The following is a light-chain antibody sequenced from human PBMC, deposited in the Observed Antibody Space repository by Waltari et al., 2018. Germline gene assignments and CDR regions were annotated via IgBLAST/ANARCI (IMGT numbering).Light chain of an antibody. Sequence: QSALTQPASVSGSPGQSITISCTGTRSEVGNYNLVSWYQQHPGKAPKLMISEVNKRPSGVSNRFSGSKSGNTASLTISGLQSEDEASYYCSSYISSTSVIFGGGTKLTVL. CDR2: EVN. CDR3: SSYISSTSVI. J-gene: IGLJ2*01. CDR1: RSEVGNYNL. V-gene: IGLV2-23*02.